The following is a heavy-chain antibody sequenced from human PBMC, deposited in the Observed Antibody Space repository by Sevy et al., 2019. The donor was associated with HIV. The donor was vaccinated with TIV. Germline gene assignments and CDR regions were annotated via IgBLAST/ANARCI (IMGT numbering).Heavy chain of an antibody. CDR3: ARGVDYSNSKNWFDP. D-gene: IGHD4-4*01. V-gene: IGHV1-69*04. CDR1: GGTFSSYA. Sequence: ASVKVSCKASGGTFSSYAISWVRQAPGQGLEWMVRIIPILGIANYAQKFQGRVTITADKSTSTAYMELSSLRSEDTAVYYCARGVDYSNSKNWFDPWGQGTLVTVSS. CDR2: IIPILGIA. J-gene: IGHJ5*02.